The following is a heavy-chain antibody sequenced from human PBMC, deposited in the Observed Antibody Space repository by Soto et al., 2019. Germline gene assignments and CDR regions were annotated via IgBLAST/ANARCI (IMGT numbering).Heavy chain of an antibody. CDR3: AKDRSSGSPYYGMDF. V-gene: IGHV3-9*01. D-gene: IGHD3-10*01. Sequence: GGSLRLSCAAPGFTFGDYAMHWVRQVPGKGLEWVSGFKWNSGDVGYADSVKGRFTISRDNARNSLYLQMNSLRPEDTAVYYCAKDRSSGSPYYGMDFWGQGTMVTVSS. CDR2: FKWNSGDV. CDR1: GFTFGDYA. J-gene: IGHJ6*02.